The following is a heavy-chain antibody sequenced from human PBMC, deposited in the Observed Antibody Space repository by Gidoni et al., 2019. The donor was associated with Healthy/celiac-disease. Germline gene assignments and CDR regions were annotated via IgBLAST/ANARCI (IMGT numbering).Heavy chain of an antibody. CDR3: ARREEDSFGELFWAFDI. Sequence: QVQLQQWGAGLLKPSETLSLTCAVYSGSFSGYYWSWIRQPPGKGLEWIGEINHSGSTNYNPSLKSRVTISVDTSKNQFSLKRSSVTAAETAVYYCARREEDSFGELFWAFDIWAKGQWSPSLQ. J-gene: IGHJ3*02. CDR1: SGSFSGYY. D-gene: IGHD3-10*01. V-gene: IGHV4-34*01. CDR2: INHSGST.